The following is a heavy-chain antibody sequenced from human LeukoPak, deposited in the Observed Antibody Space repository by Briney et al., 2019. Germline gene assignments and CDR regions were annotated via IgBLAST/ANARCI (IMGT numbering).Heavy chain of an antibody. J-gene: IGHJ4*02. CDR1: GGTFSSYA. CDR3: ASRGYSYGIFDY. D-gene: IGHD5-18*01. V-gene: IGHV1-69*05. CDR2: IIPIFGTA. Sequence: GASVKVSCKASGGTFSSYAISRVRQAPGQGLEWMGRIIPIFGTANYAQKFQGRVTITTDESTSTAYMELSSLRSEDTAVYYCASRGYSYGIFDYWGQGTLVTVSS.